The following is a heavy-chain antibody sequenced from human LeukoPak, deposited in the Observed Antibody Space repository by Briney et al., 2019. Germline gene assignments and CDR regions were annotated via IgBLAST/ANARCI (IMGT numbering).Heavy chain of an antibody. V-gene: IGHV3-30-3*01. CDR1: GFTFSSYA. CDR3: AREYYYDSSGYPKPYYYGMDV. Sequence: PGGSLRLSCAASGFTFSSYAMHWVRQAPGKGLEWVAVISYDGSNKYYADSVKGRFTISRDNSKNTLYLQMNSLRAEDTAVYYCAREYYYDSSGYPKPYYYGMDVWGQGTTVTVS. CDR2: ISYDGSNK. D-gene: IGHD3-22*01. J-gene: IGHJ6*02.